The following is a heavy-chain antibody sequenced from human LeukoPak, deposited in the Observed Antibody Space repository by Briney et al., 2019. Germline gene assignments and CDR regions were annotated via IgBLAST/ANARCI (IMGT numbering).Heavy chain of an antibody. V-gene: IGHV1-69*05. CDR1: GGTFSSYA. CDR3: AMSAFWSGYYPFDY. D-gene: IGHD3-3*01. J-gene: IGHJ4*02. Sequence: SVKVSCKASGGTFSSYAISWVRQAPGQGLEWMGGIIPIFGTANYAQKFQGRVTITTDESTSTAYMELSSLRSKDTAVYYCAMSAFWSGYYPFDYWGQGTLVTVSS. CDR2: IIPIFGTA.